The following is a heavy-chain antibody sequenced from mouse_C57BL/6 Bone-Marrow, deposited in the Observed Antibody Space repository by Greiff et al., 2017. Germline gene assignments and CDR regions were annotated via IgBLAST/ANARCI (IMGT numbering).Heavy chain of an antibody. CDR2: IYPRDGST. Sequence: QVQLQQSGPELVKPGASVKLSCTASGYTFTSYAINWVKQRPGQGLEWIGWIYPRDGSTKYNGKFKGKATLTADKSSSTAYMRLSSLTSEDAAVYFCARSKGRVDYWGQGTTLTVSS. V-gene: IGHV1-85*01. CDR1: GYTFTSYA. CDR3: ARSKGRVDY. J-gene: IGHJ2*01.